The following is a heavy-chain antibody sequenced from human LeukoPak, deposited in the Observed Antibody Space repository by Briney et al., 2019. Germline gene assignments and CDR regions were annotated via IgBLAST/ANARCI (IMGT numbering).Heavy chain of an antibody. D-gene: IGHD4-17*01. CDR2: ISYDGSNK. Sequence: GGSLRLSCAASGFTFSSYAMHWVRQAPGKGLEWVAVISYDGSNKYYADSVKGRFTISRDNSKNTLYLQMNSLRAEDTAVYYCAREFDYGDYGAFDIWGQGTTVIVSS. CDR1: GFTFSSYA. CDR3: AREFDYGDYGAFDI. J-gene: IGHJ3*02. V-gene: IGHV3-30-3*01.